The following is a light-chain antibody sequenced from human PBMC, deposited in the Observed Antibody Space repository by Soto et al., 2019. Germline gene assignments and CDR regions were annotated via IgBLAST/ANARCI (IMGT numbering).Light chain of an antibody. Sequence: QSALTQPPSASGSPGQSVTISCTGTSSDVGGYNYVSWYQQHPDKAPKLMIYEVTKRPSGVPDRFSGSKSGNTASLTVSGLQAEHEADYYCSSYAGSNNFVFGTGTKLTVL. V-gene: IGLV2-8*01. CDR3: SSYAGSNNFV. J-gene: IGLJ1*01. CDR1: SSDVGGYNY. CDR2: EVT.